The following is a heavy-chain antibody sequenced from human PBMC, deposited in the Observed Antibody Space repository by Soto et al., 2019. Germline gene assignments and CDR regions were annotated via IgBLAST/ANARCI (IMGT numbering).Heavy chain of an antibody. J-gene: IGHJ4*02. Sequence: GGSLRLSCAASGFTFSSYCMHWVRQAPGKGLEWVAVIWYDGSNKYYADSVKGRFTISRDNSKNTLYLQMNSLRAEDTAVYYCARDFRDRVSPPDTGYYLDSWAREPWSPSPQ. CDR2: IWYDGSNK. CDR1: GFTFSSYC. D-gene: IGHD6-13*01. CDR3: ARDFRDRVSPPDTGYYLDS. V-gene: IGHV3-33*01.